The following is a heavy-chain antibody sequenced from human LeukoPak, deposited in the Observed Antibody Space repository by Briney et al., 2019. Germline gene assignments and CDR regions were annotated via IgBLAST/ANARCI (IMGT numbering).Heavy chain of an antibody. V-gene: IGHV4-59*01. CDR3: ARGIAVAGSAYFDY. J-gene: IGHJ4*02. D-gene: IGHD6-19*01. CDR2: IYYSGST. Sequence: SETLSLTCTVSGGSISSYYWSWIRQPPGKGLEWIGYIYYSGSTNYNPSLKSRVTISVDTSKNQFSLKLSSVTAADTAVYYCARGIAVAGSAYFDYWGQGTLVTVSS. CDR1: GGSISSYY.